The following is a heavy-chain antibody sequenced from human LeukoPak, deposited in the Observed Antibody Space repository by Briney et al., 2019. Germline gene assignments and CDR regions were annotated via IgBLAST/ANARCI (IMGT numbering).Heavy chain of an antibody. Sequence: GESLKISCKCSGYSFTTHWIAWVRQMPGKGLEWMGIIYPGDSDTRYSPSFEGQVIVSVDKSINTAYLQWSSLEASDTAMYYCARQDGRSGYSYSHDAFDVWGQGTMVTVSS. CDR1: GYSFTTHW. J-gene: IGHJ3*01. CDR3: ARQDGRSGYSYSHDAFDV. V-gene: IGHV5-51*01. D-gene: IGHD3-22*01. CDR2: IYPGDSDT.